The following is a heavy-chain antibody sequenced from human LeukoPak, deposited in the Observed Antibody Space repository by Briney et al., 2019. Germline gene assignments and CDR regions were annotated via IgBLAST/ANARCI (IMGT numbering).Heavy chain of an antibody. CDR1: GGSISSYY. D-gene: IGHD4-23*01. V-gene: IGHV4-59*12. CDR3: AREVTEESFDY. J-gene: IGHJ4*02. CDR2: IYYSGST. Sequence: SETLSLTCTVSGGSISSYYWSWIRQPPGKGLEWIGYIYYSGSTNYNPSLKSRVTMSVDTSKNQFSLKLSSVTAADTAVYYCAREVTEESFDYRGQGTLVTVSS.